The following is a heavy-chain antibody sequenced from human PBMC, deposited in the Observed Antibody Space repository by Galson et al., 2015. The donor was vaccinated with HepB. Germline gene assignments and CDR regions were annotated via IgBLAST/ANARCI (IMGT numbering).Heavy chain of an antibody. D-gene: IGHD4-23*01. Sequence: SLRLSCAASGFIFSNYGMHWVRQAPGKGLEWVAVISYDGSNKYYADSVKGRFTISRDNSKNTLYLQMNSLRAEDTAVYYCARDHDLRWDDWYFDLWGRGTLVTVSS. V-gene: IGHV3-30*03. CDR3: ARDHDLRWDDWYFDL. CDR1: GFIFSNYG. J-gene: IGHJ2*01. CDR2: ISYDGSNK.